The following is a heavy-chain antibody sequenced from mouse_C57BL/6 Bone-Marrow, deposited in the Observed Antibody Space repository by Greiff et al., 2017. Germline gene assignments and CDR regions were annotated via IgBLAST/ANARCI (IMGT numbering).Heavy chain of an antibody. Sequence: VQLQQSGPELVKPGASVKISCKASGYTFTDYYMNWVKQSHGKSLEWIGDINPKNGGTSYNQKFKGKATLTVDKSSSTAYMELRSLTSEDSAVYVCARRVLLTPYAMDYWGQGTSVTVSS. CDR1: GYTFTDYY. CDR3: ARRVLLTPYAMDY. CDR2: INPKNGGT. J-gene: IGHJ4*01. D-gene: IGHD1-1*01. V-gene: IGHV1-26*01.